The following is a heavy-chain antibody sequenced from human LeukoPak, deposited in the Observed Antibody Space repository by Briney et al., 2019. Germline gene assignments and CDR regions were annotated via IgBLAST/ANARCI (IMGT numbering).Heavy chain of an antibody. CDR3: ASTVRDYGSGSYYLDY. D-gene: IGHD3-10*01. Sequence: SVKVSCKASGGTFSSYAISWVRQAPGQGPEWMGRIIPILGIANYAQKFQGRVTITADKSTSTAYMELSSLRSEDTAVYYCASTVRDYGSGSYYLDYWGQGTLVTVSS. J-gene: IGHJ4*02. CDR1: GGTFSSYA. V-gene: IGHV1-69*04. CDR2: IIPILGIA.